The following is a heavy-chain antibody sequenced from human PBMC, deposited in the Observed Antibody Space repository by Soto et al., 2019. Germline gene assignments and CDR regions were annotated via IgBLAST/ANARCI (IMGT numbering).Heavy chain of an antibody. V-gene: IGHV1-2*02. CDR3: ARALDGGSGYALLDY. CDR2: INPNSGGT. D-gene: IGHD5-12*01. CDR1: GYTFTGYY. J-gene: IGHJ4*02. Sequence: ASVKVSCKASGYTFTGYYMHWVRQAPGQGLEWMGWINPNSGGTNYAQKFQGRVTMTRDTSISTAYMELSRLRSDDTAVYYCARALDGGSGYALLDYWGQGTLVTVSS.